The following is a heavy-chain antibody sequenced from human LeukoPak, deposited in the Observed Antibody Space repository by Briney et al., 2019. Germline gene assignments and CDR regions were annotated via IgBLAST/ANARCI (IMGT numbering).Heavy chain of an antibody. D-gene: IGHD3-10*01. V-gene: IGHV3-21*01. Sequence: GGSLRLSCAASGFTFSSYSMNWVRQAPGKGLEWVSSISSSSSYIYYADSVKGRFTISRDNAKNSLYLQMNSPRAEDTALYCCARSPISMVRGVITHDYWGQGTLVTVSS. CDR3: ARSPISMVRGVITHDY. J-gene: IGHJ4*02. CDR2: ISSSSSYI. CDR1: GFTFSSYS.